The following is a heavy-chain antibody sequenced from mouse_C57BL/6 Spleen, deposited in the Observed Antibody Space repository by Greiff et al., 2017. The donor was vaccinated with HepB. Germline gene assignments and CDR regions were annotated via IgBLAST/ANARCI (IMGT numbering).Heavy chain of an antibody. J-gene: IGHJ1*03. D-gene: IGHD1-1*01. Sequence: EVKVVESEGGLVQPGSSMKLSCTASGFTFSDYYMAWVRQVPEKGLEWVANINYDGSSTYYLDSLKSRFIISRDNAKNILYLQMSSLKSEDTATYYCARGGTTVVAGYWYFDVWGTGTTVTVSS. CDR3: ARGGTTVVAGYWYFDV. CDR2: INYDGSST. V-gene: IGHV5-16*01. CDR1: GFTFSDYY.